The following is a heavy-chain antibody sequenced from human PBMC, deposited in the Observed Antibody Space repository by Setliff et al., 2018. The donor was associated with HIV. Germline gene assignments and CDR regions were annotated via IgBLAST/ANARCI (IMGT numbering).Heavy chain of an antibody. CDR3: ASFRGTGTTRSLDHFDY. CDR2: INPNNGVT. D-gene: IGHD1-1*01. J-gene: IGHJ4*02. V-gene: IGHV1-2*06. CDR1: GYTFTGYY. Sequence: ASVKVSCKASGYTFTGYYLHWVRQAPGRGLEWMGRINPNNGVTFYGQKFQGRVTMTRDTSIMTAYMELGRLTYDDTAVYYCASFRGTGTTRSLDHFDYWGQGTLVTVSS.